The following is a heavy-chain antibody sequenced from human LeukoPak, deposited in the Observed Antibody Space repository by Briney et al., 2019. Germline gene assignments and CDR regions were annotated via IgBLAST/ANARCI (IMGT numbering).Heavy chain of an antibody. CDR3: ARDRGDIVVVPAAMRDYYYGMDV. Sequence: SVKVSCKASGYTFTSYGISWVRQAPGQGLEWMGWISAYYGNTNYAQKLQGRVTMTTDTSTSTAYMELRSLRSDDTAVYYCARDRGDIVVVPAAMRDYYYGMDVWGQGTTVTVSS. CDR2: ISAYYGNT. J-gene: IGHJ6*02. D-gene: IGHD2-2*01. CDR1: GYTFTSYG. V-gene: IGHV1-18*01.